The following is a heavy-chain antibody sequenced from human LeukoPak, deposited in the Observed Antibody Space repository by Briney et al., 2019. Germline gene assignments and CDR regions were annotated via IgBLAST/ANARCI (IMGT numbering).Heavy chain of an antibody. CDR2: IIPIFGTA. CDR1: GGTFSSYA. D-gene: IGHD4-23*01. V-gene: IGHV1-69*05. Sequence: ASVKVSCKASGGTFSSYAISWVRQAPGPGLEWMGGIIPIFGTANYAQKFQGRVTITTDESTSTAYMELSSLRSEDTAVYYCAEGKGPYYYYYMDVWGKGTTVTVSS. CDR3: AEGKGPYYYYYMDV. J-gene: IGHJ6*03.